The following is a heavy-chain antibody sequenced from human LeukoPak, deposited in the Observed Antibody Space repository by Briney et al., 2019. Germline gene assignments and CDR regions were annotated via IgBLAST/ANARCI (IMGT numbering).Heavy chain of an antibody. D-gene: IGHD1-1*01. V-gene: IGHV4-39*01. CDR2: IYYSGST. CDR3: ARTGTIDY. CDR1: GGSISSSSYY. J-gene: IGHJ4*02. Sequence: SETLSLTCTVSGGSISSSSYYWGWIRQPPGKGLEWIGSIYYSGSTYHNPSLKSRVTISVDTSKNQFSLKLSSVTAADTAVYYCARTGTIDYWGQGTLVTVSS.